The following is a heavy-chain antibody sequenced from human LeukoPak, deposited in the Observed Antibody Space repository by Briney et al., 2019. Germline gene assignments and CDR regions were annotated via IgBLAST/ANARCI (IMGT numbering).Heavy chain of an antibody. Sequence: PSETLSLTCAVYGGSFSGYYWSWIRQPPGKGLEWIGEINHSGSTNYNPSLKSRVTISVDTSKNQFSLKLSSVTAADTAVYYCARGTLLGYYDFWSGYIRPFDYWGQGTLVTVSS. J-gene: IGHJ4*02. CDR1: GGSFSGYY. CDR2: INHSGST. V-gene: IGHV4-34*01. CDR3: ARGTLLGYYDFWSGYIRPFDY. D-gene: IGHD3-3*01.